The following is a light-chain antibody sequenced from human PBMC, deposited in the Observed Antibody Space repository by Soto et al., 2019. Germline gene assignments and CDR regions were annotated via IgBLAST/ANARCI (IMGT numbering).Light chain of an antibody. J-gene: IGKJ1*01. Sequence: EIVLTQSPGTLSLSPGERATXXXRASQSVSSNYLAWYQQKPGQAPRLLIYGASSRATGIPDRFSGSGSGTDFTLTISRLEPEDFAVYYCQQYGSSPTXGQGTKVEIK. CDR1: QSVSSNY. CDR3: QQYGSSPT. V-gene: IGKV3-20*01. CDR2: GAS.